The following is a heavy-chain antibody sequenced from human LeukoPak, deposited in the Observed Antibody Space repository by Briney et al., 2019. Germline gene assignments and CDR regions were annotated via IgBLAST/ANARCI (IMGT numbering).Heavy chain of an antibody. CDR3: AQWSRYFDY. V-gene: IGHV3-74*01. J-gene: IGHJ4*02. D-gene: IGHD1-26*01. Sequence: GGSLRLSCAASGFTFSSYWMNWVRQAPGKGLVWVSRINGDGSSTNYADSVKGRFTISRDNAKNTLYLQLNSLRAEDTALYFCAQWSRYFDYWGQGTLVTVSS. CDR2: INGDGSST. CDR1: GFTFSSYW.